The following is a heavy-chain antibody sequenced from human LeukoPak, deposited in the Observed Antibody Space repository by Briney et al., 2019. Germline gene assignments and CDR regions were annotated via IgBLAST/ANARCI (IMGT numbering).Heavy chain of an antibody. J-gene: IGHJ4*02. Sequence: GESLKISCKGSGYSFTNYWIGWLRQVPGKGLEWMGIIYPGDSDTRYSPSFQGQVTLSADKSISTAYLQWSSLKASDTAIYYCARALVGAATLSYWGQGTLVTVSS. CDR1: GYSFTNYW. CDR2: IYPGDSDT. D-gene: IGHD1-26*01. CDR3: ARALVGAATLSY. V-gene: IGHV5-51*01.